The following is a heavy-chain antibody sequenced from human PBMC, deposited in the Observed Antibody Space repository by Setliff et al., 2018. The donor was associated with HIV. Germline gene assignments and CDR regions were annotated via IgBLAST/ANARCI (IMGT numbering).Heavy chain of an antibody. CDR3: ARGLRYFDWLSPTYFDY. V-gene: IGHV2-26*01. Sequence: GSGPTLVNPTETLTLTCTVSGFSLSNTRMGVSWIRQPPGKALEWLAHIFSNDEKSYSISLKSRLTISKDTSKSQVVLTMTNMDPVVTATYYCARGLRYFDWLSPTYFDYWGHGTLVTVSS. CDR1: GFSLSNTRMG. D-gene: IGHD3-9*01. CDR2: IFSNDEK. J-gene: IGHJ4*01.